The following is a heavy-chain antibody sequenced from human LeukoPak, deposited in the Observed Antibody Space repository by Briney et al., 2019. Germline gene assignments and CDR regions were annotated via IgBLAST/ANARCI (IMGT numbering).Heavy chain of an antibody. D-gene: IGHD6-13*01. J-gene: IGHJ4*02. Sequence: QPGGSLRLSCAASGFTFSSYGMHWVRQAPGKGLEWVAVIWYDGSNKYYADSVKGRFTISRDNSKNTLYLQMNSLRAEGTAMYYCVRDQSSSWPNWGQGTLVTVSS. CDR2: IWYDGSNK. CDR1: GFTFSSYG. CDR3: VRDQSSSWPN. V-gene: IGHV3-33*01.